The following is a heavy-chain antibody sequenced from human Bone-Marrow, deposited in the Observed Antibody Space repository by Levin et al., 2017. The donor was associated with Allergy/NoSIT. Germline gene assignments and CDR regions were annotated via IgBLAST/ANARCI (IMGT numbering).Heavy chain of an antibody. CDR1: GGTFSSYA. CDR2: IIPIFGTA. CDR3: ARVWSSRRVGYFDL. D-gene: IGHD3-10*01. V-gene: IGHV1-69*13. Sequence: SVKVSCKASGGTFSSYAISWVRQAPGQGLEWMGGIIPIFGTANYAQKFQGRVTITADESTSTAYMELSSLRSEDTAVYYCARVWSSRRVGYFDLWGRGTLVTVSS. J-gene: IGHJ2*01.